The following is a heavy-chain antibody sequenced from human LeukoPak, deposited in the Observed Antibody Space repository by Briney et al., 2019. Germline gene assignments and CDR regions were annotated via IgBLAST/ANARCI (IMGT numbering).Heavy chain of an antibody. CDR2: IYHSGST. J-gene: IGHJ5*02. V-gene: IGHV4-30-2*01. Sequence: PSETLSLTCAVSGGSISSGGYSWSWIRQPPGKGLEWIGYIYHSGSTYYNPSLKSRVTISVDRSKNQFSLKLSSVTAADTAVYYCARLEMATSPWFDPWGQGTLVTVSS. CDR1: GGSISSGGYS. D-gene: IGHD5-24*01. CDR3: ARLEMATSPWFDP.